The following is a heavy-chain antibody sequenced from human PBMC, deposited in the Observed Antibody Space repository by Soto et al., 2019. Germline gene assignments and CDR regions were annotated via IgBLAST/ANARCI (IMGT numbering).Heavy chain of an antibody. V-gene: IGHV2-5*02. CDR1: GFSLNTAGVG. J-gene: IGHJ4*01. CDR2: IYWDDAK. CDR3: ARGDSTGYYPY. D-gene: IGHD3-22*01. Sequence: QITLKESGPTLVKPTQTLTLTCTFSGFSLNTAGVGVGWIRQPPGKALEWLALIYWDDAKRYSPSLNGRLTITKDTSKNQVVLTMTNMDPVDTATYYCARGDSTGYYPYWGQGTLVTVSS.